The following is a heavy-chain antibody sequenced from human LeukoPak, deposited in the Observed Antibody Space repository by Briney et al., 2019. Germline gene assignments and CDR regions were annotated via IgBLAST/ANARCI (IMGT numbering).Heavy chain of an antibody. CDR1: GGSISSQY. J-gene: IGHJ4*02. V-gene: IGHV4-4*07. D-gene: IGHD3-16*01. CDR3: ARGYYGGAVDS. Sequence: SETLSLTCTVSGGSISSQYWSWIRQPAGKGLEWIGRIYTNGESDYNPSFKSRVTMSVDTSKKQFSLKLNSMTAADTAVYYCARGYYGGAVDSWGQGILVIVSS. CDR2: IYTNGES.